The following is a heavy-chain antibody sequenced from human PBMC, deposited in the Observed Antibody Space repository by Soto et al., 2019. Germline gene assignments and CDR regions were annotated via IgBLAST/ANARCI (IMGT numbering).Heavy chain of an antibody. D-gene: IGHD3-16*01. CDR3: ARDPYLGDHQY. Sequence: QVQLVQSGGEVKKPGASVKVSCKTSGYTFTTYGISWVRQAPGQGLEWVGWISAYSGKTHYAQKVQGKVTMTTDTSTTTAYLELSSLRSDDTAVYYCARDPYLGDHQYWGQGTLVTVSS. J-gene: IGHJ4*02. V-gene: IGHV1-18*01. CDR1: GYTFTTYG. CDR2: ISAYSGKT.